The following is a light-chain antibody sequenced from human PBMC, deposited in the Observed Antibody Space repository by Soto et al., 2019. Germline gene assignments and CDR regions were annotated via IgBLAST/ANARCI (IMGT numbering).Light chain of an antibody. CDR3: QQYNQLPIT. V-gene: IGKV3-15*01. J-gene: IGKJ5*01. CDR2: GIS. Sequence: EIVLTQSPVTLSVSPGERATLSCRASQSINNNYLAWYQQKPGQAPRLLIFGISTRATGVPARFSGSGYGTEFTLIISSLQCEDFAVYSCQQYNQLPITLGQGTRLELK. CDR1: QSINNN.